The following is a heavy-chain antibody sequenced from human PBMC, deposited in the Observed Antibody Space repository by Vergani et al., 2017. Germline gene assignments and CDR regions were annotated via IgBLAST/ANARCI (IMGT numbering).Heavy chain of an antibody. CDR3: AKDMGIGLVVTAVTLHVFYS. D-gene: IGHD2-21*02. J-gene: IGHJ3*02. CDR2: ISWNSGNI. V-gene: IGHV3-9*03. Sequence: EVQLVESGGGLVQPGRALKLSCAASGFSFDYYAMHLVRQAPGKGLEWVSGISWNSGNIGYEDSVKGRFTISRDNAKNSLYLQMNSLRAEDMALYYCAKDMGIGLVVTAVTLHVFYSCGEGIMVTVSS. CDR1: GFSFDYYA.